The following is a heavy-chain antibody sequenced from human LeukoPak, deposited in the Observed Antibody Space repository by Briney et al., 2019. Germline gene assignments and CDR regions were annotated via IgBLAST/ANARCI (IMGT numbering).Heavy chain of an antibody. CDR3: ARGARDCSSTSCPRALFDY. CDR1: GGTFSSYA. Sequence: SVKVSCKASGGTFSSYAISWVRQAPGQGLEWMGGIIPIFGTANYAQKFQGRVTITADKSTSTAYMVLSSLRSEDTAVYYCARGARDCSSTSCPRALFDYWGQGTLVTVSS. V-gene: IGHV1-69*06. D-gene: IGHD2-2*01. CDR2: IIPIFGTA. J-gene: IGHJ4*02.